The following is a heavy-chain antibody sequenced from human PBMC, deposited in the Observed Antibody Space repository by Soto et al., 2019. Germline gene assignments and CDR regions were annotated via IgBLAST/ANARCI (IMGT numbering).Heavy chain of an antibody. CDR3: ARHRWYYYGSGSSSWFDP. J-gene: IGHJ5*02. CDR1: GGSISSSSYY. D-gene: IGHD3-10*01. V-gene: IGHV4-39*01. CDR2: IYYSGST. Sequence: PSETLSLTCTVSGGSISSSSYYWGWIRQPPGKGLEWIGSIYYSGSTYYNPSLKSRVTISVDTSKNQFSLKLSSVTAADTAVYYCARHRWYYYGSGSSSWFDPWGQGTLVTVSS.